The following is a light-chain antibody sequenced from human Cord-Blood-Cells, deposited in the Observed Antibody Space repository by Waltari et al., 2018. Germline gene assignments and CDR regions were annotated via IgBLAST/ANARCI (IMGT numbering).Light chain of an antibody. CDR1: QDISHY. CDR3: QQYDNLYT. V-gene: IGKV1-33*01. CDR2: DAS. Sequence: IQMTQSPSSLSASVGDRVTITCQGSQDISHYLNWYQQKQGKAPKLLIYDASNVETGVPARFSGSGSGTDFTFTISSLQPEDIATYYCQQYDNLYTFGQGTKLEIK. J-gene: IGKJ2*01.